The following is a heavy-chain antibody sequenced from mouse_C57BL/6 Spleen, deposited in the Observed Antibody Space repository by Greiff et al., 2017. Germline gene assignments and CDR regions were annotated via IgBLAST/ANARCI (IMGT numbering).Heavy chain of an antibody. CDR3: ARRKDPTVVPYFDY. D-gene: IGHD1-1*01. Sequence: QVQLQQSGAELARPGASVKLSCKASGYTFTSYGISWVKQRTGQGLEWIGEIYPRSGNTYYNEKFKGKATLTADKSSSTAYMELRSLTSEDSAVYFCARRKDPTVVPYFDYWGQGTTLTVSS. CDR1: GYTFTSYG. J-gene: IGHJ2*01. V-gene: IGHV1-81*01. CDR2: IYPRSGNT.